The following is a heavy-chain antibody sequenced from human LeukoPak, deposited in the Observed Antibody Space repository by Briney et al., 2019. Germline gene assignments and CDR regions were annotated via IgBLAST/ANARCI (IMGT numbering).Heavy chain of an antibody. CDR1: GFIFSDYE. Sequence: GRSLRLSCVASGFIFSDYEMIWVRQAPVKGLEWVSYISYSGNSIYYADSVKGRFTISRDNSKNTLYLQMNSLRAEDTAVYYCARDRFRRDGYNYGRDGAFDIWGQGTMVTVSS. J-gene: IGHJ3*02. V-gene: IGHV3-48*03. D-gene: IGHD5-24*01. CDR3: ARDRFRRDGYNYGRDGAFDI. CDR2: ISYSGNSI.